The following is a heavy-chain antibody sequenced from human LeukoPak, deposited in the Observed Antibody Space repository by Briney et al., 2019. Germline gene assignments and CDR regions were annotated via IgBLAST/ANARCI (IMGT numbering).Heavy chain of an antibody. J-gene: IGHJ5*02. Sequence: PGGSPRLSCAASGFTFSSYAMSWVRQAPGKGLEWVSAISGSGGSIYYADSVKGRFTISRDNSKNTLYLQMNSLRAEDTAVYYCAKDTDYYGSGSYSDPWGQGTLVTVSS. CDR1: GFTFSSYA. V-gene: IGHV3-23*01. CDR3: AKDTDYYGSGSYSDP. CDR2: ISGSGGSI. D-gene: IGHD3-10*01.